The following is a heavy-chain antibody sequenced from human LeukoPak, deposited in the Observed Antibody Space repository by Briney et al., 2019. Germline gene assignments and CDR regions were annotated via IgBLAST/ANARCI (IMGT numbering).Heavy chain of an antibody. CDR1: GGSFSSSIYY. Sequence: SETLSLTCSVSGGSFSSSIYYWGWIRHPPGKGLEWIGSISYSGSTFYNPSLKSQVTISVDTSKNHFTLKLSSVTAADTALYYCARSQSGYNYGYYFDSWGQGTLVTVSS. CDR2: ISYSGST. D-gene: IGHD5-18*01. CDR3: ARSQSGYNYGYYFDS. V-gene: IGHV4-39*02. J-gene: IGHJ4*02.